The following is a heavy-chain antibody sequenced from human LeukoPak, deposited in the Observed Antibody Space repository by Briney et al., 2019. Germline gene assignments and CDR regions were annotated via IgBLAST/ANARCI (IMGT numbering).Heavy chain of an antibody. Sequence: QSGGSLRLSCAVSGFTLSSHWMSWVRQAPGKGLEWVANIKTDGSEKYYVDSVKGRFTISRDNAKNSLYLQMNSLRADDTAVYYCARLWSAPDYWGQGTVVTVSS. CDR3: ARLWSAPDY. J-gene: IGHJ4*02. CDR1: GFTLSSHW. D-gene: IGHD3-10*02. CDR2: IKTDGSEK. V-gene: IGHV3-7*01.